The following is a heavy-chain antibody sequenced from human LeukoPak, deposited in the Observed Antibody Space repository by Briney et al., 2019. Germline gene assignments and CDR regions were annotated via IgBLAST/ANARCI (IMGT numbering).Heavy chain of an antibody. CDR2: IKSDETYT. Sequence: GGSLRLSCAASGFTFSSYWPHWVRQAPGKGLVWVARIKSDETYTDYADSVKGRFTISRDDAKNTLYLQMNSLRAEDTAIYYCTTIRPDYWGQGALVTVSS. D-gene: IGHD5-12*01. V-gene: IGHV3-74*01. CDR3: TTIRPDY. CDR1: GFTFSSYW. J-gene: IGHJ4*02.